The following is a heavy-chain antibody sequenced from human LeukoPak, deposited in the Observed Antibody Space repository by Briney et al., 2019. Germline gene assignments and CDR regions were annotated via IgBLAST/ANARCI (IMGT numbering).Heavy chain of an antibody. Sequence: SETLSLTCTVSGYSISSGYFWGWMRQPPGKGLEWIGSIYQSETAHYNPSLKSRVTISVDTSKNQFSLKLSSVTAADTAVYYCARGLIRYYYDSSGYRRWFDPWGQGTLVTVSS. D-gene: IGHD3-22*01. V-gene: IGHV4-38-2*02. J-gene: IGHJ5*02. CDR2: IYQSETA. CDR3: ARGLIRYYYDSSGYRRWFDP. CDR1: GYSISSGYF.